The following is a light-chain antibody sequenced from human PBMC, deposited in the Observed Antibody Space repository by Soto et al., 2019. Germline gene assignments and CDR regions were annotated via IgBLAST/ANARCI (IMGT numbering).Light chain of an antibody. CDR2: KAS. J-gene: IGKJ1*01. CDR3: QHYNSYSEA. CDR1: QTISSW. V-gene: IGKV1-5*03. Sequence: IKMTQSPSTLSGSVGDRVTITCRASQTISSWLAWYQQKPGKAPKLLIYKASTLKSGVPSGFSGSGSGTEFTLTISSLQPDDFATYYCQHYNSYSEAFGQGTKVDIK.